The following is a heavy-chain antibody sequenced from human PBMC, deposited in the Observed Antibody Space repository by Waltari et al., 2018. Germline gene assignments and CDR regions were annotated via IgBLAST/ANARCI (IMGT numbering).Heavy chain of an antibody. V-gene: IGHV4-39*01. CDR3: ATYIGASIGTAAFDV. CDR1: GGSITNNRHY. CDR2: ISYNGAT. D-gene: IGHD3-16*01. J-gene: IGHJ3*01. Sequence: QLHLQESGPGLVKPSETLSLTCSVSGGSITNNRHYWGWIRQAPGKGLGWIAAISYNGATYNNPSLKSRVTITGDTAKNQFSLKLTSVTAAGTAVYYCATYIGASIGTAAFDVWGRGALVTVSS.